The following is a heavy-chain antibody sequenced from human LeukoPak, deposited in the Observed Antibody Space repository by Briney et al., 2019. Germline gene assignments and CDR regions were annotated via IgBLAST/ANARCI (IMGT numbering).Heavy chain of an antibody. Sequence: SETLSLTCTASGGSISSSSYYWGWIRQPPGKGLEWIGSIYYSGSTYYNPSLKSRVTISVDTSKNQFSLKLSSVTAADTAVYYCARGMVLAVAGIFDWGQGTLVTVSS. V-gene: IGHV4-39*01. CDR2: IYYSGST. D-gene: IGHD6-19*01. CDR1: GGSISSSSYY. J-gene: IGHJ4*02. CDR3: ARGMVLAVAGIFD.